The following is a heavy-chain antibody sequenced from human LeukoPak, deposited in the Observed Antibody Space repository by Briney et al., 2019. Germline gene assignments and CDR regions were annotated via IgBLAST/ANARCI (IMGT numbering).Heavy chain of an antibody. D-gene: IGHD1/OR15-1a*01. CDR3: ARLGATLDQPFYY. CDR2: IYHSGST. V-gene: IGHV4-38-2*01. Sequence: SETLSLTCAVSGYSISSGYYWGWIRQPPGKGLEWIGSIYHSGSTYYNPSLKSRVTISVDTSKNQFSLKLSSVTAADTAVYNCARLGATLDQPFYYWGQGTLVTVSS. CDR1: GYSISSGYY. J-gene: IGHJ4*02.